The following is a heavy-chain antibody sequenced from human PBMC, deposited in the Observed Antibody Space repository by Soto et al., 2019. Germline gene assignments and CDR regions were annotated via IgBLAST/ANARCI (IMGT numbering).Heavy chain of an antibody. CDR3: AAYPFIAAAVTGRDWFDP. CDR2: IVVGSGNT. Sequence: ASVKVSCKASGFTFISSAMQWVRQARGQRLEWIGWIVVGSGNTNYAQKFQERVTITRDMSTSTAYMELSSLRSEDTAVYYCAAYPFIAAAVTGRDWFDPWG. J-gene: IGHJ5*02. V-gene: IGHV1-58*02. D-gene: IGHD6-13*01. CDR1: GFTFISSA.